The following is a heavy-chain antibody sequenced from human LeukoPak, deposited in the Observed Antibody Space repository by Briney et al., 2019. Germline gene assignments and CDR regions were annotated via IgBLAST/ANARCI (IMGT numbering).Heavy chain of an antibody. CDR3: ARHLYSSSSRGNYYYYMAV. V-gene: IGHV4-39*01. J-gene: IGHJ6*03. Sequence: SETLSLTCTVSGGSISSSSYYWGWIRQPPGKGLEWIGSIYYSGSTYYNPSLKSRVTISVDTSKNQFSLKLSSVTAADTAVYYCARHLYSSSSRGNYYYYMAVWGKGTTVTVSS. CDR2: IYYSGST. CDR1: GGSISSSSYY. D-gene: IGHD6-6*01.